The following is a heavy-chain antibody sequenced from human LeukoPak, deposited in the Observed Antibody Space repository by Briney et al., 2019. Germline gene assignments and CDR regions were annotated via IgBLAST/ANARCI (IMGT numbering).Heavy chain of an antibody. D-gene: IGHD3-10*01. Sequence: GGSLRLSCAASGFTFSSYAMSWVRQAPGKGLEGVSIISGSASSTYYADSVKGRFTISRDNSKNTLYLQMNSLRAEDTAVYYCAKVHYYGSGRGYFDYWGQGTLVTVSS. CDR3: AKVHYYGSGRGYFDY. J-gene: IGHJ4*02. CDR1: GFTFSSYA. CDR2: ISGSASST. V-gene: IGHV3-23*01.